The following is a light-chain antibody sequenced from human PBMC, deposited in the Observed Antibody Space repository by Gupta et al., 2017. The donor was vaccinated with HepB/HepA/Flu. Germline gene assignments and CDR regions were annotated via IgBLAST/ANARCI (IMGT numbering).Light chain of an antibody. V-gene: IGLV1-51*01. Sequence: QSVLTQSPSVSAAPGQKVTISCSGSSSNIGNSYVSWYQKLPETAPKLLIYDSNKRPSGIPDRFSGSKSGTSATLGITGLQTGDEADYYCGAWDGSRRTYFFGTGTKVTVL. CDR1: SSNIGNSY. CDR2: DSN. J-gene: IGLJ1*01. CDR3: GAWDGSRRTYF.